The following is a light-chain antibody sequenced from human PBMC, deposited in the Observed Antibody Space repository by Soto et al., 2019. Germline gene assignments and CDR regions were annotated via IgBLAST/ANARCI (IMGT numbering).Light chain of an antibody. Sequence: EIVLTQSPGTLSFSPGERATLSCRASQSVSSNYFAWYQQKPGQGPRLLIYGASIRATGIPYRFSGSESGTHLTLTISRLETEDFAVYYFQQYGSSPRTFGQGTKVEIK. CDR3: QQYGSSPRT. CDR1: QSVSSNY. J-gene: IGKJ1*01. V-gene: IGKV3-20*01. CDR2: GAS.